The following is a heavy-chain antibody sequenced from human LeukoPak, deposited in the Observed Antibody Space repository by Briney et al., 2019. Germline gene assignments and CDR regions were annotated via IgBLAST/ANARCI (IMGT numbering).Heavy chain of an antibody. V-gene: IGHV4-39*07. Sequence: PSETLSLTCAVSGGSISSNSYYWGWIRQPPGKGLEWIGSIYYSGSTYYNPSLKSRVTISVDTSKNQFSLKLSSVTAADTAVYYCARGSSGWRGWFDPWGQGTLVTVSS. CDR1: GGSISSNSYY. D-gene: IGHD6-19*01. J-gene: IGHJ5*02. CDR2: IYYSGST. CDR3: ARGSSGWRGWFDP.